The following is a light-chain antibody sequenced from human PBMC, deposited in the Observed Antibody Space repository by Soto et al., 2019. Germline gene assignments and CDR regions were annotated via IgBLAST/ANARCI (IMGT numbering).Light chain of an antibody. J-gene: IGKJ5*01. CDR2: DAS. CDR1: QSVGIN. CDR3: QQRSNWQIT. V-gene: IGKV3-11*01. Sequence: EVVMTQSPAILSVSPWERATLSCRASQSVGINVAWYQQKPGQAPRLLIYDASNRATGIPARFSGSGSGTDFTLTISSLEPEDFAVYYCQQRSNWQITFGQGTRLEI.